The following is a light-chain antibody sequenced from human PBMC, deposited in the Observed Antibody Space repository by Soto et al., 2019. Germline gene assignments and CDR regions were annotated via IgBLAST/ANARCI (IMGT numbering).Light chain of an antibody. CDR3: QQYDDWPRT. CDR1: QSVSSN. J-gene: IGKJ1*01. CDR2: GAS. V-gene: IGKV3-15*01. Sequence: EIVLTQSPATLSLSPGEIATLSCRASQSVSSNLAWYQQKPGQAPRLLLYGASTRATGIPARFSGSGSGTDFNLTISSLPSEDFAVYYCQQYDDWPRTFGQGNKVEIK.